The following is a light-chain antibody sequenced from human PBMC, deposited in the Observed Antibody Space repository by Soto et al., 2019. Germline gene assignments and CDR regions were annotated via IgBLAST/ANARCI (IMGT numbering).Light chain of an antibody. V-gene: IGKV1-5*03. CDR1: QSISVW. CDR3: QQYNSYYTT. CDR2: KAS. J-gene: IGKJ1*01. Sequence: DIQITQSPSTLSASVGDRVTITCRASQSISVWLAWYQQKAGKAPNLLIYKASRLESGVPSRFSGSGSETEFTLTISGLQPGDSATYYCQQYNSYYTTFGQGTKVDIK.